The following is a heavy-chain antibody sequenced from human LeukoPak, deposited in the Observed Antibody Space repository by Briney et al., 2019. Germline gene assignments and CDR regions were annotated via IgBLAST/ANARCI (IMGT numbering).Heavy chain of an antibody. CDR3: ARGGYIAAALIDY. CDR2: IYSGGST. J-gene: IGHJ4*02. V-gene: IGHV3-66*01. D-gene: IGHD6-13*01. Sequence: GGSLRLSCAASGFTVSSNYMSWVRQAPGKGLEWVSVIYSGGSTYYADSVKGRFTISRDTSKNTLYLQMNSLRAEDTAVYYCARGGYIAAALIDYWGQGTLVTVSS. CDR1: GFTVSSNY.